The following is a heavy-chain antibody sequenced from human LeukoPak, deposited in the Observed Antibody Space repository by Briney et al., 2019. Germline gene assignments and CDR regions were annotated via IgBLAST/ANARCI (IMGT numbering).Heavy chain of an antibody. D-gene: IGHD3-16*01. CDR2: MNPNSGNT. Sequence: ASVKVSCKASGYTFTSYDINWVRQATGQGLEWMGWMNPNSGNTGYAQKFQGRVTMTRNTSISTAYMELSSLRSEDTAVYYCARDLGRGELGGIHHHDAFDIWGQGTMVTVSS. CDR1: GYTFTSYD. V-gene: IGHV1-8*01. CDR3: ARDLGRGELGGIHHHDAFDI. J-gene: IGHJ3*02.